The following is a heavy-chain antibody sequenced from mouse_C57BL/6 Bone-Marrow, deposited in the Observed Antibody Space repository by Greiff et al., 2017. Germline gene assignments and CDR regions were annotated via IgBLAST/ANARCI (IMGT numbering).Heavy chain of an antibody. CDR3: ARRTAQAHYYAMDY. V-gene: IGHV1-76*01. J-gene: IGHJ4*01. Sequence: QVQLQQSGAELVRPGASVKLSCKASGYTFTDYYINWVKQRPGQGLEWIARIYPGSGNTYYNEKFKGKATLTAEKSSSTAYMQLSSLTSEDSAVYFCARRTAQAHYYAMDYWGQGTSVTVSS. CDR1: GYTFTDYY. D-gene: IGHD3-2*02. CDR2: IYPGSGNT.